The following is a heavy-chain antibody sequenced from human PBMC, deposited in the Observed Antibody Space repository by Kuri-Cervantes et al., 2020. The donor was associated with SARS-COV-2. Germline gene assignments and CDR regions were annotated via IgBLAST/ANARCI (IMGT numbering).Heavy chain of an antibody. CDR2: LKSKSDGGTP. V-gene: IGHV3-15*01. D-gene: IGHD6-6*01. CDR3: TTDRAITVRPLFDS. CDR1: GLTVNEAW. J-gene: IGHJ4*02. Sequence: GGSLRLSCAVPGLTVNEAWTGWVRQAPGRGLEWVGRLKSKSDGGTPDYAAPVKGRFTISGDESKNTLNLQMNSLKTEDTALYYCTTDRAITVRPLFDSWGQGTLVTVSS.